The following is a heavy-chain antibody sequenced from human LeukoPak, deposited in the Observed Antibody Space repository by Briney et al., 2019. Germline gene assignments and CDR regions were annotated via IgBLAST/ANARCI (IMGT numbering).Heavy chain of an antibody. Sequence: LRASVKVSCKASGYTFTSYYMHWVRQAPGQGLEWMGIINPSGGSTSYAQKFQGRVTMTRDTSTSTVYMELSSLRSEDTAVYFCVRTPPNWGADYWGQGTLVTVSS. CDR1: GYTFTSYY. J-gene: IGHJ4*02. CDR2: INPSGGST. CDR3: VRTPPNWGADY. V-gene: IGHV1-46*01. D-gene: IGHD7-27*01.